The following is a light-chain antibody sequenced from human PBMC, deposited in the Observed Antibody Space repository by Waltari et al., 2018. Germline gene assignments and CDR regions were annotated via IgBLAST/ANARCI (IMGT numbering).Light chain of an antibody. CDR2: AAS. V-gene: IGKV1-16*01. J-gene: IGKJ5*01. Sequence: DIQMTQSPSSLSASVGDSVTIPCRASQGINNYLAWFQQKPGKAPKSLIYAASHLQRGVPSRFSGSGSGSDFTLTIGGLQPEDSATYYCQQYINKPFTFGQGTRLEI. CDR3: QQYINKPFT. CDR1: QGINNY.